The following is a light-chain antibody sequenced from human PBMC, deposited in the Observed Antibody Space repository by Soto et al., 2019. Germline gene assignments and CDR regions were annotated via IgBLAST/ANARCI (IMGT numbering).Light chain of an antibody. Sequence: DIQMTHSPSSLSASVGDRVTITCRESQSISSYLNWYQQKPGKAPKLLIYAASSLQSGVTSRFSGSGSGTDFSLTISSLQPEDFATYYCQQSYSTPPWTFGQGTKVDIK. CDR2: AAS. CDR1: QSISSY. J-gene: IGKJ1*01. V-gene: IGKV1-39*01. CDR3: QQSYSTPPWT.